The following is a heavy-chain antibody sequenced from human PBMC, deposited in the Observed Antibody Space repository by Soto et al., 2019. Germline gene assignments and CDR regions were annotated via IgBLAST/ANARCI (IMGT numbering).Heavy chain of an antibody. CDR1: GYSFTSYW. V-gene: IGHV5-51*01. CDR2: IYPGDSDT. Sequence: PGESLKISCKGSGYSFTSYWLGWVRQMPGKGLEGMGIIYPGDSDTRYSPSFQGQVTISADKPISTAYLKWSSLKAQDTAMYYCARQAYYDFWSGYYGPGWSDPWGQGTLVTVSS. CDR3: ARQAYYDFWSGYYGPGWSDP. D-gene: IGHD3-3*01. J-gene: IGHJ5*02.